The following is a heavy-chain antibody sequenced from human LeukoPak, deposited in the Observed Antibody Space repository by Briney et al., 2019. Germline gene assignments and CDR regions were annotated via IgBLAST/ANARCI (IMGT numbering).Heavy chain of an antibody. D-gene: IGHD2-15*01. CDR3: ARFRGGPSSDYFDY. V-gene: IGHV4-59*08. CDR1: GGSISSYY. CDR2: VYYTGTT. J-gene: IGHJ4*02. Sequence: SETLSLTCTVSGGSISSYYWGWIRQPPGKGLEWIGYVYYTGTTNYNPSLMSRVTISVDTSKKHFSLKLSSVTAADTAVYYCARFRGGPSSDYFDYWGQGTLVTISS.